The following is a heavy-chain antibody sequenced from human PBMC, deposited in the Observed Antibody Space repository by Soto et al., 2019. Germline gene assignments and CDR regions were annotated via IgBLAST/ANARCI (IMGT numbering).Heavy chain of an antibody. CDR2: ISFDGSNK. CDR1: GFTFSNHG. CDR3: ARPPDYYESSGYYSYFDY. V-gene: IGHV3-30*03. J-gene: IGHJ4*02. Sequence: VQLVESGGGVVQPGRSLRLSCVASGFTFSNHGVHWVRQAPGKGLEWMAVISFDGSNKYYADSVKGRFTISRDNSKNTLYLQMDSLRPEDTAVYYCARPPDYYESSGYYSYFDYWGQGTLVTVSS. D-gene: IGHD3-22*01.